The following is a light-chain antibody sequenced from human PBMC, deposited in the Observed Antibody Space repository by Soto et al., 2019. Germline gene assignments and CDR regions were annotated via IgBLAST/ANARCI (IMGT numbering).Light chain of an antibody. CDR2: KAS. Sequence: DIQMTQSPSTLSVSVGDRVTITCRASQSISSWLAWYQQKPGRAPKLLIYKASSLESGVPSRFSGSGSGTEFTLTISSLQPDDFATYYCQQYNRYSGTFGQGTKVDIK. V-gene: IGKV1-5*03. CDR3: QQYNRYSGT. CDR1: QSISSW. J-gene: IGKJ1*01.